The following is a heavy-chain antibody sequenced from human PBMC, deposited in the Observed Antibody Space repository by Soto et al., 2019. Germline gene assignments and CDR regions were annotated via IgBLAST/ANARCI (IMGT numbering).Heavy chain of an antibody. Sequence: SETLSLTCTVSGGSISSYYRSWIRQPPGKGLEWIGYIYYSGSTNYNPSLKSRVTISVDTSKNQFSLKLSSVTAADTAVYYCVRARMVTSAYYFDYWGQGTLVTVSS. CDR3: VRARMVTSAYYFDY. CDR2: IYYSGST. V-gene: IGHV4-59*01. J-gene: IGHJ4*02. D-gene: IGHD2-8*01. CDR1: GGSISSYY.